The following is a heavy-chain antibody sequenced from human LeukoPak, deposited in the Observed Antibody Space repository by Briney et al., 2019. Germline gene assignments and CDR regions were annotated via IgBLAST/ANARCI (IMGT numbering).Heavy chain of an antibody. J-gene: IGHJ6*02. CDR3: ARYGSGNGMDV. CDR2: INTANGNT. Sequence: GGSLRLSCAASGFTFSSYALHWVRQAPGQRLEWMGWINTANGNTRYSQKFQGRVTITRDTSASTAYMELSSLSSEDTAVYYCARYGSGNGMDVWGQGTTVTVSS. V-gene: IGHV1-3*04. CDR1: GFTFSSYA. D-gene: IGHD3-10*01.